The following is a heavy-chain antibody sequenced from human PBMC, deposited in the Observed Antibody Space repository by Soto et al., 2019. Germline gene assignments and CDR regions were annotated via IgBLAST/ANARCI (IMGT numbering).Heavy chain of an antibody. D-gene: IGHD6-6*01. V-gene: IGHV1-46*03. CDR3: ARSYISSSYWFDP. CDR1: GYTFITYF. J-gene: IGHJ5*02. CDR2: INPSRGTT. Sequence: ASVKVSCKASGYTFITYFMHWVRQAPGQGIEWMGVINPSRGTTTYAQKFQDRVTMTRDTSASTVYMELSSLRSEDTAMYYCARSYISSSYWFDPWGQGTLVPVSS.